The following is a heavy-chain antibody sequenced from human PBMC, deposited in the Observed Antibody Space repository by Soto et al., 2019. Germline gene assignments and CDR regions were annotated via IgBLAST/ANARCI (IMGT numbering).Heavy chain of an antibody. V-gene: IGHV1-69*06. D-gene: IGHD2-15*01. CDR3: ARVPIVVVVAATRRNYYYGMDV. CDR1: GGTFISYA. J-gene: IGHJ6*02. Sequence: SVKVSCKASGGTFISYAISWVRQAPGQGLEWMGGIIPIFGTANYAQKFQGRVTITADKSTSTAYMELSSLRSEDTAVYYCARVPIVVVVAATRRNYYYGMDVWGQGTTVTVSS. CDR2: IIPIFGTA.